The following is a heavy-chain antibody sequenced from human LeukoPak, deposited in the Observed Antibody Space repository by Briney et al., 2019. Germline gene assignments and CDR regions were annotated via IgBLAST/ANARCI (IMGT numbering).Heavy chain of an antibody. CDR2: ISFVGSNK. CDR3: AKDRWAATTTVVTRAYFDY. D-gene: IGHD4-23*01. CDR1: GFTFSSYG. V-gene: IGHV3-30*18. J-gene: IGHJ4*02. Sequence: GGSLRLSCAASGFTFSSYGMHWVRQAPGKGLEWVAVISFVGSNKFYADSVKGRFTISRDNSRNTLYLQMNSLRGEDTAVYYCAKDRWAATTTVVTRAYFDYWGQGTLVTVSS.